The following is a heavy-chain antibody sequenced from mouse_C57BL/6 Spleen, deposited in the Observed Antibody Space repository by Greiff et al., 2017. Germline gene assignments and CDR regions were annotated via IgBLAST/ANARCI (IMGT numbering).Heavy chain of an antibody. Sequence: VQLQQSGAELVRPGASVKLSCTASGFNIKDYYMHWVKQRPEQGLEWIGRIDPEDGDTDYAPKFQGKATMTADTSSNAAYLQLSSLTSEDTAVYYCTTFDYSNPAWFAYWGQGTLVTVSA. D-gene: IGHD2-5*01. J-gene: IGHJ3*01. V-gene: IGHV14-1*01. CDR1: GFNIKDYY. CDR3: TTFDYSNPAWFAY. CDR2: IDPEDGDT.